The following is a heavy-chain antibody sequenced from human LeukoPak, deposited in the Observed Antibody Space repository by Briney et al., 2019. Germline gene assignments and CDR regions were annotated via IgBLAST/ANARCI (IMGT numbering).Heavy chain of an antibody. CDR2: IKEDGSEK. CDR1: GFTFSSYW. Sequence: GGSLRLSCAASGFTFSSYWMSWARQAPGKGLEWAANIKEDGSEKYYVDSVKGRFTISRDNAKNSLYLQMNSLRAEDTAVYYCARPAHCSSTSCSAFDYWGQGTLVTVSS. CDR3: ARPAHCSSTSCSAFDY. D-gene: IGHD2-2*01. J-gene: IGHJ4*02. V-gene: IGHV3-7*01.